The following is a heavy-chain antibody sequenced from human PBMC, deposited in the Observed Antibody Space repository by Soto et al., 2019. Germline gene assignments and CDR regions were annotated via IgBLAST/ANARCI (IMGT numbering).Heavy chain of an antibody. Sequence: SSETLSLTCTVSGGSISSSNYYWGWIRQPPGKGLEWIGYIYYTGSTTYNPSIKSRVTISVDSSKNQFSLNLSSVSAADTAVYYCARLGGYYQSLDSWGQGTLVTVSS. CDR2: IYYTGST. D-gene: IGHD3-22*01. CDR3: ARLGGYYQSLDS. V-gene: IGHV4-61*05. J-gene: IGHJ5*01. CDR1: GGSISSSNYY.